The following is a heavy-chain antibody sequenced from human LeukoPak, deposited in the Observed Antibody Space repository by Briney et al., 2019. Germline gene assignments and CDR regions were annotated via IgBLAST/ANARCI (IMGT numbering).Heavy chain of an antibody. CDR3: ARMIDYNYGYAFDY. V-gene: IGHV3-48*02. CDR2: MSTSGSI. D-gene: IGHD5-18*01. CDR1: GFTFSSYA. Sequence: GGSLRLSCAGSGFTFSSYAMSWVRQAPGKGLERVSYMSTSGSISYADSVKGRFTISRDNAKNSLYLQMNSLRDEDTAVYYCARMIDYNYGYAFDYWGQGTLVTVSS. J-gene: IGHJ4*02.